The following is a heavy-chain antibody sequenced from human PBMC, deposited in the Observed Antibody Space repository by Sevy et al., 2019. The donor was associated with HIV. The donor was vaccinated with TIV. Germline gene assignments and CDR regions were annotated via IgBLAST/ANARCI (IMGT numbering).Heavy chain of an antibody. CDR3: AKDHYDYRTGYYGYYGMDV. V-gene: IGHV3-30*02. D-gene: IGHD3-3*01. Sequence: GGSLRLSCAASGFRFSDYGMHWVRQAPGKGLEWVSLIRFDGSMKYIADSVKGRFTSSRDKVKDTLYLQMNSLRPEDTAVYYCAKDHYDYRTGYYGYYGMDVWCQGTTVTVSS. CDR2: IRFDGSMK. J-gene: IGHJ6*02. CDR1: GFRFSDYG.